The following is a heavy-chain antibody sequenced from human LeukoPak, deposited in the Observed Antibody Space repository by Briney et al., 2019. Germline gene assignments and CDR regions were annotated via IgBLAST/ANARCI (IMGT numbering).Heavy chain of an antibody. V-gene: IGHV4-38-2*02. Sequence: SETLSLTCTVSGYSISSDYYWGWIRQPPGKGLEWIGRIYTSGSTTYNPSLKSRVTISVDTSKNQFSLKLSSVTAADTAVYYCARGRYSYGGAVGDYFDYWGQGTLVTVSS. D-gene: IGHD5-18*01. CDR2: IYTSGST. CDR3: ARGRYSYGGAVGDYFDY. J-gene: IGHJ4*02. CDR1: GYSISSDYY.